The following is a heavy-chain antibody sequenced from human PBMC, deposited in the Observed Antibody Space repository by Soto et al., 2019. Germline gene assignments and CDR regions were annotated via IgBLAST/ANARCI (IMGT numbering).Heavy chain of an antibody. V-gene: IGHV3-48*01. Sequence: PGGSLRLSCAASGFTFSSYSMNRVRQAPGKGLEWVSYISSSSSTIYYADSVKGRFTISRDNAKNSLYLQMNSLRAEDTAVYYCARDEGYIAAADLDYWGQGTLVTVSS. CDR1: GFTFSSYS. D-gene: IGHD6-13*01. J-gene: IGHJ4*02. CDR2: ISSSSSTI. CDR3: ARDEGYIAAADLDY.